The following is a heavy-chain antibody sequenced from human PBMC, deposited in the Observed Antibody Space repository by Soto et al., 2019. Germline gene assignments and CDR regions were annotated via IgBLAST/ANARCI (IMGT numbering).Heavy chain of an antibody. J-gene: IGHJ5*02. V-gene: IGHV1-8*01. Sequence: QVQLVQSGAEVKKPGASVKVSCKASGYTFTSYDINWVRQATGQGLEWMGWMNPNSGNTGYAQKFQGRVTMTRNTSISTAYMELSSLRSEDTAVYYCARGFRSYSSGSYGRFDPWGQGTLVTVSS. CDR3: ARGFRSYSSGSYGRFDP. CDR1: GYTFTSYD. CDR2: MNPNSGNT. D-gene: IGHD3-10*01.